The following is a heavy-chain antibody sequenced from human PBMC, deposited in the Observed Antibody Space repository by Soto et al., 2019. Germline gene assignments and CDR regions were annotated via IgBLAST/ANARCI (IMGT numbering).Heavy chain of an antibody. V-gene: IGHV4-39*01. Sequence: QLQLQESGPGLVKPSETLSLTCTVSGGSISSSSYYWGWIRQPPGKGLEWIVSIYYSGKTYYNPSLKSRVTISGETSQTPFSRTLGSVTATDTSVYDSASRPPRICRLDVDAVDLWCQGTMVTVSS. D-gene: IGHD6-6*01. CDR1: GGSISSSSYY. CDR3: ASRPPRICRLDVDAVDL. J-gene: IGHJ3*01. CDR2: IYYSGKT.